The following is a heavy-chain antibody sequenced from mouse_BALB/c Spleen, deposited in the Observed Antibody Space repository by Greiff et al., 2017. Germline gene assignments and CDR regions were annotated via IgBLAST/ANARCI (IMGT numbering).Heavy chain of an antibody. CDR2: ISYSGST. CDR3: ARYKSPYYGSSYWYFDV. D-gene: IGHD1-1*01. V-gene: IGHV3-8*02. CDR1: GDSITSGY. Sequence: EVKLMESGPSLVKPSQTLSLTCSVTGDSITSGYWNWIRKFPGNKLEYMGYISYSGSTYYNPSLKSRISITRDTSKNQYYLQLNSVTTEDTATYYCARYKSPYYGSSYWYFDVWGAGTTVTVSS. J-gene: IGHJ1*01.